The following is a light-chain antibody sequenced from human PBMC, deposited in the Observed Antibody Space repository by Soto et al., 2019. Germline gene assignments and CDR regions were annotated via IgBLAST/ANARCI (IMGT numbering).Light chain of an antibody. J-gene: IGLJ2*01. CDR1: SSNIGAGYD. CDR2: GNS. Sequence: VLTQPPSASGAPGQRVTISCTGSSSNIGAGYDVHWYQQLPGTAPKLLIYGNSNRPSGVPDRFSGSKSGTSASLAITGLQAEDEADYYCQSYDSSLSGHVVFGGGTKLTVL. V-gene: IGLV1-40*01. CDR3: QSYDSSLSGHVV.